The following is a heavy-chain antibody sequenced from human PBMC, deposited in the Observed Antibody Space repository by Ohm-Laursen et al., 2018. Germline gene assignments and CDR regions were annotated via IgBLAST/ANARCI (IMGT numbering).Heavy chain of an antibody. V-gene: IGHV3-74*01. CDR3: ARDSSGPDT. CDR2: INSDGSST. J-gene: IGHJ4*02. CDR1: GFTFSTYW. D-gene: IGHD6-19*01. Sequence: GSLRLSCAASGFTFSTYWMHWVRQAPGKGPEWVSRINSDGSSTSYADSVKGRFTISRDKSKNTLFLEMNSLRAEDTAVYYCARDSSGPDTRGQGTLVTVSS.